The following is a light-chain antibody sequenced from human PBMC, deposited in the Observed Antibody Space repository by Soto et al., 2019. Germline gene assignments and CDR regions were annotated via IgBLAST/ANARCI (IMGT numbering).Light chain of an antibody. CDR1: SSDVGSYNL. J-gene: IGLJ1*01. CDR3: CSYAGSSTYV. Sequence: QSVLTQPASVSGSPGQSITTSCTGTSSDVGSYNLVSWYQQHPGKAPKLMIYEVSKRPSGVSNRFSGSKSGNTASLTISGLQAEDEADYYCCSYAGSSTYVFGTG. V-gene: IGLV2-23*02. CDR2: EVS.